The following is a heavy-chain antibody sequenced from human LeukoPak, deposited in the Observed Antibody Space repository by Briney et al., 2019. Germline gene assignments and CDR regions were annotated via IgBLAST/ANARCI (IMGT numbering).Heavy chain of an antibody. J-gene: IGHJ5*02. Sequence: PSETLSLTCAVYGGSFSGYYWSWIRQPPGKGLEWIGEINHSGSTNYNPSLKSRVTISVDTSKNQFSLKLSSVTAADTAVYYCARGLNVKRIFGVAKTVRWFDPWGQGTLVTVSS. CDR1: GGSFSGYY. V-gene: IGHV4-34*01. CDR2: INHSGST. D-gene: IGHD3-3*01. CDR3: ARGLNVKRIFGVAKTVRWFDP.